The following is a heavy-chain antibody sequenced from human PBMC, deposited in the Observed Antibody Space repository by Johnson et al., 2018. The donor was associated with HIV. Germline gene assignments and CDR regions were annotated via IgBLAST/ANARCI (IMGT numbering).Heavy chain of an antibody. CDR1: GFSFSSYG. CDR2: IWYDGSNE. J-gene: IGHJ3*02. V-gene: IGHV3-33*06. Sequence: QVQLVESGGGVVQPGRSLRLSCAASGFSFSSYGMHWVRQAPGKGLEWVAVIWYDGSNEHYADSVKGRFTISRDNSKNTLYLQMSSLRADDTAVYYCAKSPGKDHGGNSGAFHIWGQGTMVTVSS. D-gene: IGHD4-23*01. CDR3: AKSPGKDHGGNSGAFHI.